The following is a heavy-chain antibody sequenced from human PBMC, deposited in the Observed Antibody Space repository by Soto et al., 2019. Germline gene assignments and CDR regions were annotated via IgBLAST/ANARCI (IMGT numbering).Heavy chain of an antibody. CDR1: GGAFSGYY. CDR2: INHSGST. Sequence: NLSEPLSLTCGVYGGAFSGYYWSCIRQPPGKGLEWIEEINHSGSTNYNPSLKSRVTISVDTSKNQFSLKLSSVTAADTAVYYCARGRVVTAIVGRKPFDPWGQGTLVTVSS. V-gene: IGHV4-34*01. J-gene: IGHJ5*02. CDR3: ARGRVVTAIVGRKPFDP. D-gene: IGHD2-21*02.